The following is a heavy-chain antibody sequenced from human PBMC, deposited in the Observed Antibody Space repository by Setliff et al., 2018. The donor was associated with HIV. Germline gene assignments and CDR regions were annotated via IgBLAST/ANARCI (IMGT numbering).Heavy chain of an antibody. D-gene: IGHD3-22*01. Sequence: TLSLTCTVSGGSISSSSYYWGWIRQPPGKGLEWIGSIHYSGTSNYNSSLKSRIAISLDTSKKQFSLHFYSVTAADTAVYYCARSRIRGYYDTSPAMAFDIWGQGTMVTVSS. V-gene: IGHV4-39*01. J-gene: IGHJ3*02. CDR1: GGSISSSSYY. CDR3: ARSRIRGYYDTSPAMAFDI. CDR2: IHYSGTS.